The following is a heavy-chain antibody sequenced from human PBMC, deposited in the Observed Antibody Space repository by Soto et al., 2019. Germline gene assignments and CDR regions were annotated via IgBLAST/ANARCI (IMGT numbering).Heavy chain of an antibody. CDR3: ARWGSGNFGRRPFDY. J-gene: IGHJ4*02. V-gene: IGHV5-51*01. D-gene: IGHD3-10*01. CDR1: GYSFTKYW. CDR2: IYPGDSDT. Sequence: EVQLVQSGAEVKKPGESLKISCKGSGYSFTKYWIGWVRQMPGKGLEWMGIIYPGDSDTRYSSSFQGQVTISADKSNSTAYLQGSSLKASDTAMYYCARWGSGNFGRRPFDYWGRGTVVTASS.